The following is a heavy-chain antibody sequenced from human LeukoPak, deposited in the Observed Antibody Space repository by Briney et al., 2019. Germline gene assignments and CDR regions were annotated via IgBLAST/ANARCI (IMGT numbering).Heavy chain of an antibody. CDR1: GYIFTNFW. D-gene: IGHD2-15*01. CDR3: ARHKWVVSFYYGMHV. J-gene: IGHJ6*02. Sequence: GGSLQISCQGSGYIFTNFWSAGGRPVPGKGREGMGIIYPVDSHTRYSPSFQGQVTISAHKSTSTAYLQWSGLKASDTAIYFCARHKWVVSFYYGMHVWGQGTTVIVSS. CDR2: IYPVDSHT. V-gene: IGHV5-51*01.